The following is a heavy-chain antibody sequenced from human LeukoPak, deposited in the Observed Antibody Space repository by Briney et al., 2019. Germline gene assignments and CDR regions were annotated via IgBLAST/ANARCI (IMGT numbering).Heavy chain of an antibody. CDR3: ARREGRQWFHFDS. CDR2: LDYYGNT. J-gene: IGHJ4*02. CDR1: GGSISSSSHS. V-gene: IGHV4-39*01. D-gene: IGHD2-8*01. Sequence: SETLSLTCTVSGGSISSSSHSWGWIRQPPGKGLEWIGSLDYYGNTYYNPSLKSRITISVDTSKNQFSLELSSVTAADTAVYYCARREGRQWFHFDSWGQGTLVTVSS.